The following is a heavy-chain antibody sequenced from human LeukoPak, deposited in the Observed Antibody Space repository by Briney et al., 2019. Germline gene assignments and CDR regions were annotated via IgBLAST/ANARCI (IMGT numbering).Heavy chain of an antibody. J-gene: IGHJ1*01. Sequence: SSETLSLTCTVSGGSISSSNYYWGWIRQPPGKGLEWIGNIYYSGSTYYNPSLKSRVTISVDTSKNQFSLKLSSVTAADTAVYYCARSYCSSTSCYAGGYFQHWGQGTLVTVSS. CDR1: GGSISSSNYY. V-gene: IGHV4-39*01. CDR3: ARSYCSSTSCYAGGYFQH. CDR2: IYYSGST. D-gene: IGHD2-2*01.